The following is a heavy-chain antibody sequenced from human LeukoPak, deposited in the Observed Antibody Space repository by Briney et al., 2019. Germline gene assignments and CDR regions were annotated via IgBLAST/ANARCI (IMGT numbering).Heavy chain of an antibody. CDR3: ARRQHFDY. D-gene: IGHD6-13*01. CDR1: GFTFSSYE. V-gene: IGHV3-48*03. Sequence: GGSLRLSCAASGFTFSSYEMNWVRQAPGKGLEWVSYISGSSSTIYYADSVKGRFTISRDNAKNSLYLQMNSLRAEDTAVYYRARRQHFDYWGQGTLVTVSS. CDR2: ISGSSSTI. J-gene: IGHJ4*02.